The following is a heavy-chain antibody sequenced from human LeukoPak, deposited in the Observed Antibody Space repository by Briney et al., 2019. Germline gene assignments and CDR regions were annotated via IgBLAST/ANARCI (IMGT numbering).Heavy chain of an antibody. V-gene: IGHV1-69*01. CDR2: VIPIFGRA. Sequence: ASVKVCCNASGGSFSICAISWGREAPGQGLEWMGGVIPIFGRANYAQKFQGRVTITADESTSTASMEMSRLRSEDRAVYYCARGVVVPAAMVGAGFFDYWGQGTLVTVSS. CDR3: ARGVVVPAAMVGAGFFDY. D-gene: IGHD2-2*01. CDR1: GGSFSICA. J-gene: IGHJ4*02.